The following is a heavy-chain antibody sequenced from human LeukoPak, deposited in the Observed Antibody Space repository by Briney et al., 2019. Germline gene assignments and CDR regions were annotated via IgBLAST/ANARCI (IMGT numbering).Heavy chain of an antibody. J-gene: IGHJ4*02. V-gene: IGHV4-31*03. CDR3: ATIWSPSRYFDY. D-gene: IGHD3-10*01. CDR2: IYYSGST. CDR1: GGSISSGGYY. Sequence: SQTLTLTCTVSGGSISSGGYYWSWIRQHPGKGLEWIGYIYYSGSTYYNPSLKSRVTISVDTSKNQFSLKLSSVTAADTAVYYCATIWSPSRYFDYWGQGTLVTVPS.